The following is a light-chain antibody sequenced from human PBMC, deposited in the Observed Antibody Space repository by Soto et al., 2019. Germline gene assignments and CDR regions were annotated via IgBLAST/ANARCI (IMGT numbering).Light chain of an antibody. V-gene: IGKV1-5*01. CDR1: QSISSW. Sequence: DIQMTQSPSTLSASVGDRVTITCRASQSISSWLAWYQQKPGKAPELLIYDASSLERGVPSRFSGSGSGTEFILTISSLQADDVATYYSQQHNSYPWTFGQGTNVEIK. J-gene: IGKJ1*01. CDR3: QQHNSYPWT. CDR2: DAS.